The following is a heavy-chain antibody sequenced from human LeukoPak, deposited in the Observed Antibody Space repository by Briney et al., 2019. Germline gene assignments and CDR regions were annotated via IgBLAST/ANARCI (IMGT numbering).Heavy chain of an antibody. CDR2: ISSSGTAI. CDR3: VRGGYYDSRDAFHV. CDR1: GFMLSSYT. V-gene: IGHV3-21*01. Sequence: GGSLRLSCAASGFMLSSYTMTWARQTPGKGLEWVSSISSSGTAIYYADSLKGRFTISRDNGKKSLYLQMNSLRAEDTAVYYCVRGGYYDSRDAFHVWGQGTVVTVSS. J-gene: IGHJ3*01. D-gene: IGHD3-22*01.